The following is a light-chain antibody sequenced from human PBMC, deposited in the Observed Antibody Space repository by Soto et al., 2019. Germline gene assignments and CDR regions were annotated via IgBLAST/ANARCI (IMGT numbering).Light chain of an antibody. Sequence: EIVMTQSPAILSVSTGERATLSCSPSQSVSDYLAWYQQKPGQPPRLLSYGASNRATDIPARFSGSGSGTDFTLTMSNLEPEDFAVYYCQQHSHWPSWTFGQGTKVDIK. CDR3: QQHSHWPSWT. CDR1: QSVSDY. V-gene: IGKV3-11*01. CDR2: GAS. J-gene: IGKJ1*01.